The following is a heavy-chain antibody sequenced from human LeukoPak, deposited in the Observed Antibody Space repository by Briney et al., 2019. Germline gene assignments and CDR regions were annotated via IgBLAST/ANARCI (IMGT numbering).Heavy chain of an antibody. Sequence: GGSLRLSCAASGFTFSGYAMTWVRQAPGKGLEWVSTVSAGGGSTYYADSVKGRFTISRDNSKNTLYLQMNSLRAEDTAVYYCARGYGSGSPTNFDYWGQGTLVTVSS. V-gene: IGHV3-23*01. CDR3: ARGYGSGSPTNFDY. CDR1: GFTFSGYA. D-gene: IGHD3-10*01. J-gene: IGHJ4*02. CDR2: VSAGGGST.